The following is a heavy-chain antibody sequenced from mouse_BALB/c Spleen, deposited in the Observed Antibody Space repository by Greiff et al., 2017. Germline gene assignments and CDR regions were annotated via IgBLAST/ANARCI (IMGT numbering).Heavy chain of an antibody. Sequence: DVKLQESGPGLVKPSQSLSLTCTVTGYSITSDYAWNWIRQFPGNKLEWMGYISYSGSTSYNPSLKSRISITRDTSKNQFFLQLNSVTTEDTATYYCARLWLPYAMDYWGQGTSVTVSS. CDR3: ARLWLPYAMDY. V-gene: IGHV3-2*02. J-gene: IGHJ4*01. CDR1: GYSITSDYA. D-gene: IGHD2-2*01. CDR2: ISYSGST.